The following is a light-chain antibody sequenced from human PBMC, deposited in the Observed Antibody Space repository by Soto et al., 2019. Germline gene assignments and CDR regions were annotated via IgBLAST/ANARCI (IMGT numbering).Light chain of an antibody. J-gene: IGLJ2*01. CDR3: GTWDSSLSAGR. Sequence: QSVLTQPPSVSAAPGQKVSISFSGSHSNIGNNYVSWYQQFPGAAPKLLIYDTRKRPSWIPDRFSASKSGTSATLVITGLQSGDEAYYYCGTWDSSLSAGRFGGGTKLTVL. V-gene: IGLV1-51*01. CDR2: DTR. CDR1: HSNIGNNY.